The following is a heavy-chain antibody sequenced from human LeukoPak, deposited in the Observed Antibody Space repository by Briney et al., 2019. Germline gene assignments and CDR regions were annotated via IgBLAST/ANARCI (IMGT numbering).Heavy chain of an antibody. CDR1: GYIFVSYW. CDR3: ATADTDMEVAVN. J-gene: IGHJ4*02. Sequence: GESLKISCKGSGYIFVSYWIAWVRQMPGKGLEWMGIIYPGDSDTRYSPSFQGQVTISADKAISTAYLQWSNLKASDTAMYYCATADTDMEVAVNWGQGTLVTVSS. CDR2: IYPGDSDT. V-gene: IGHV5-51*01. D-gene: IGHD2-21*01.